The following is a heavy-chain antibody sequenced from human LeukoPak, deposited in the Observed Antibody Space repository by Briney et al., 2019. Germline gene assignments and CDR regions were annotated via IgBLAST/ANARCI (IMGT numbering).Heavy chain of an antibody. Sequence: LETLSLTCTVSGGSISRYYWSWIRQPPGKGLGWIGYIYYSGSTNYNPSLKSRVTRSVDTSKNQFSMKLSSLTAAATAVYYCARDREYSYGYYFDYWGQGTLVTVSS. CDR2: IYYSGST. CDR3: ARDREYSYGYYFDY. J-gene: IGHJ4*02. D-gene: IGHD5-18*01. CDR1: GGSISRYY. V-gene: IGHV4-59*01.